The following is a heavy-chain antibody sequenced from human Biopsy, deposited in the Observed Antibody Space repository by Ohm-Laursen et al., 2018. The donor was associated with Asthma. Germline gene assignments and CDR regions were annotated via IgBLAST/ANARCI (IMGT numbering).Heavy chain of an antibody. CDR2: INSVFGTT. Sequence: CWVKVACKSLGGAFNTYVIGWVRQAPGQGLEWMGGINSVFGTTTYPQKFQDRVTITADDSTSTVYMELSSLRSEDTAVYYCARKAGSCISRTCYSLDFWGQGTLVTVSS. V-gene: IGHV1-69*01. CDR1: GGAFNTYV. D-gene: IGHD2-2*01. CDR3: ARKAGSCISRTCYSLDF. J-gene: IGHJ4*02.